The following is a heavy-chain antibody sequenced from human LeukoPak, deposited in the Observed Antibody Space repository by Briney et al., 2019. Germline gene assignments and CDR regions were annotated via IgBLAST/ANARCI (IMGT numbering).Heavy chain of an antibody. D-gene: IGHD5-18*01. CDR1: GFTFSSYG. CDR2: ISYDGSNK. Sequence: PGGSLRLSCAASGFTFSSYGMHWVRQAPGKGLEWVAVISYDGSNKYYADSVKGRFTISRDNSKNTLYLQMNSLRAEDTAVYYCAKDRDVDTAMEIDYWGQGTLVTVSS. V-gene: IGHV3-30*18. J-gene: IGHJ4*02. CDR3: AKDRDVDTAMEIDY.